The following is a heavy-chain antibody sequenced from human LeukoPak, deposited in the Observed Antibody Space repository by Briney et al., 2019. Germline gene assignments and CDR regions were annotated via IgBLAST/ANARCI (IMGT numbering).Heavy chain of an antibody. CDR2: INLNTGDT. V-gene: IGHV1-2*02. J-gene: IGHJ4*02. CDR1: GFTFIGYY. CDR3: ARDQPALDY. Sequence: ASVKVSCKASGFTFIGYYMHWVRQAPGQGLEWVGWINLNTGDTDYAPKFQGRVTMTRDTSITTAYMALSRLRYDDTAVYYCARDQPALDYWGRGTLVTVSS.